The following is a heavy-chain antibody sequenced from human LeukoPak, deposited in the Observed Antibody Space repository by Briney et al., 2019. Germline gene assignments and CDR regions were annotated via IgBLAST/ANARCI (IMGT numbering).Heavy chain of an antibody. V-gene: IGHV1-3*01. CDR1: GYTFTSYS. CDR3: TLFDYDSWSAYLH. Sequence: GASVKVFCKASGYTFTSYSLHWVRQAPGQRLEWMGWINPGNGKTKYPQTFQGRVTISRDTSASTAYMELRSLRSEDTAVYYCTLFDYDSWSAYLHWGQGALVTVSS. J-gene: IGHJ4*02. CDR2: INPGNGKT. D-gene: IGHD3-3*01.